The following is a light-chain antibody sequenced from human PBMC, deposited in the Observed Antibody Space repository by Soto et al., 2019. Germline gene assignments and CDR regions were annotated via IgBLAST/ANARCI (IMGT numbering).Light chain of an antibody. Sequence: EIVMTQSPATLSVSPGERATLSCRASRSVSSRLAWYQQKRGQAPRLLIYDASTRATGIPARFSGSGSGTEFNLTISSLQSEDFAIYYCRHYNTWPPETSGHGTKVDIK. CDR2: DAS. CDR1: RSVSSR. CDR3: RHYNTWPPET. J-gene: IGKJ1*01. V-gene: IGKV3-15*01.